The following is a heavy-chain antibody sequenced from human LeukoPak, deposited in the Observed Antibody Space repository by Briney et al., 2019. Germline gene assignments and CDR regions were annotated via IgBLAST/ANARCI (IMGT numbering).Heavy chain of an antibody. V-gene: IGHV3-23*01. CDR3: AKHLGDSEYYGMDV. J-gene: IGHJ6*02. CDR2: IGGRGGRT. D-gene: IGHD3-16*01. Sequence: GGSLRLSCAASGFTFSSCAISWVRQAPGKGLEVVSTIGGRGGRTYNADPVKGRFTRSRDRTENTLYLQMNSLRAEDTAVYYCAKHLGDSEYYGMDVWGQGTSVTVSS. CDR1: GFTFSSCA.